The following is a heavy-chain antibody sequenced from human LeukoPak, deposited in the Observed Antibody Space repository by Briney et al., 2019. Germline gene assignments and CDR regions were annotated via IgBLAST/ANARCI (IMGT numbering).Heavy chain of an antibody. Sequence: GESLKISCKGSGYSFTTYWIGWVRPMPGKGLEWMGIIYPGDSDTRYSPSFQGQVTISADKSISTAYLQWRRLKASDTAMYYCARLNSGSYYVYGRSFDYWGQGTLVTVSS. V-gene: IGHV5-51*01. CDR2: IYPGDSDT. D-gene: IGHD1-26*01. CDR3: ARLNSGSYYVYGRSFDY. J-gene: IGHJ4*02. CDR1: GYSFTTYW.